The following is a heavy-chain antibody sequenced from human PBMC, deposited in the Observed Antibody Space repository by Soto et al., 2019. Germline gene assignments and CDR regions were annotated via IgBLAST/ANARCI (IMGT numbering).Heavy chain of an antibody. CDR3: ARDVWYSSSSPNWFDP. V-gene: IGHV3-48*02. J-gene: IGHJ5*02. CDR1: GFTFSSYS. D-gene: IGHD6-6*01. CDR2: ISSSSSTI. Sequence: GGSLRLSCAASGFTFSSYSMNWVRQAPGKGLEWVSYISSSSSTIYYADSVKGRFTISRDNAKNSLYLQMNSLRDEDTAVYYCARDVWYSSSSPNWFDPWGQRTLVTVSS.